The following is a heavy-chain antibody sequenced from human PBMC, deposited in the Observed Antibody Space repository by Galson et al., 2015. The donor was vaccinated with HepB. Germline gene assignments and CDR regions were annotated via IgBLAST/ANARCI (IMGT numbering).Heavy chain of an antibody. J-gene: IGHJ6*02. CDR3: AKSLRHYPYDMDV. CDR2: ISGGGGNT. D-gene: IGHD1-26*01. Sequence: SLRLSCAASGFTFNNYAMTWVRQPPGKGLEWVSSISGGGGNTFYSESVKGRFTISRDNSKNTLFLQVNSLRADDTAVYSCAKSLRHYPYDMDVWGPGTTVSVSS. CDR1: GFTFNNYA. V-gene: IGHV3-23*01.